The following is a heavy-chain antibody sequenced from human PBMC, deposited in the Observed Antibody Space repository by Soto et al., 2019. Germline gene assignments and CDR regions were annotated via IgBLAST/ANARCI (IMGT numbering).Heavy chain of an antibody. V-gene: IGHV3-23*01. CDR1: GFTFSNYA. CDR2: ISSSGDSP. D-gene: IGHD1-1*01. J-gene: IGHJ4*02. CDR3: ARNTIPRPHY. Sequence: GGSLRLSCAASGFTFSNYAMSWVRQAPGKGLEWVSAISSSGDSPYYADSVKGRFTVSRDNSKNTLYLQMNSLRVEDTAIYYSARNTIPRPHYWSQGTLVTVSS.